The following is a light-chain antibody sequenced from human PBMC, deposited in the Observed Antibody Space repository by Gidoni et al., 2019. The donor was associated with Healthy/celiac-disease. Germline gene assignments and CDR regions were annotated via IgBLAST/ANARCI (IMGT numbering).Light chain of an antibody. Sequence: FTQSPATLSLSPGERATLSCRASQSVSSYLAWYQQKPGQAPRPLIYDASNRATGIPARFSGSGSGTDFTLTISSLEPEDFAVYYCQQRSNWPPYTFGQGTKLEIK. V-gene: IGKV3-11*01. CDR1: QSVSSY. CDR2: DAS. CDR3: QQRSNWPPYT. J-gene: IGKJ2*01.